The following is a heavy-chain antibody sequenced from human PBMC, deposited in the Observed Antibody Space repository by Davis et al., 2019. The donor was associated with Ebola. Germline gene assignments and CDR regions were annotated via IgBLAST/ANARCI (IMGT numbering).Heavy chain of an antibody. CDR2: ISYDGSNK. Sequence: GGSLRLSCAASGFTFSSYSMNWVRQAPGKGLEWVAVISYDGSNKYYADSVKGRFTISRDNSKNTLYLQMNSLRAEDTAVYYCASSYYCSSTSCPYYYYGMDVWGQGTTVTVSS. V-gene: IGHV3-30*03. D-gene: IGHD2-2*01. CDR1: GFTFSSYS. CDR3: ASSYYCSSTSCPYYYYGMDV. J-gene: IGHJ6*02.